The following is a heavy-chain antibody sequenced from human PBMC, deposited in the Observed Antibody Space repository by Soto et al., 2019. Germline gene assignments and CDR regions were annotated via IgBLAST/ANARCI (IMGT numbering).Heavy chain of an antibody. CDR3: AESPWYGY. Sequence: GGSLRLSCAASGFTFSTYAMSWVRQAPGKGLGWVSAISGSGGSTYYADSVKGRFTISRDNSKNTLSLQMNSLRVKDTAVYYCAESPWYGYWGQGTQVTVSS. CDR2: ISGSGGST. J-gene: IGHJ4*02. CDR1: GFTFSTYA. V-gene: IGHV3-23*01. D-gene: IGHD6-13*01.